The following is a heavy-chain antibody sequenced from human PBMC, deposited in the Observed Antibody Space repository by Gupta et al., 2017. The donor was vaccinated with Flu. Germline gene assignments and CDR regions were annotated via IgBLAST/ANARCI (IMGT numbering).Heavy chain of an antibody. CDR1: GFIFRNYA. Sequence: EVRLLESGGGLVKPGGSLRLSCAASGFIFRNYALSWVRQLPGKGLEWVSAISSGGGSTYYSHSVEGRFSISRDNSKDTAFLQMNSLRVEDTAIYYCATDQVECHNNTCYGWFDPWGQGTMVTVS. J-gene: IGHJ5*02. D-gene: IGHD2/OR15-2a*01. V-gene: IGHV3-23*01. CDR2: ISSGGGST. CDR3: ATDQVECHNNTCYGWFDP.